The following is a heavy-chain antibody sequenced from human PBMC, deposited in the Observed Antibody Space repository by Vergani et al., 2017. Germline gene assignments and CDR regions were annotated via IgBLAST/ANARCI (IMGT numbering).Heavy chain of an antibody. CDR2: FIDSAGNT. CDR3: AKGPGTSTWFGADY. D-gene: IGHD3-10*01. Sequence: EMQLLESGGGLVQPGGSLRLSCAASGFTFKDYALNWVRQAPGKGLEWVAFIDSAGNTNYADSMKGRITVSRDNSKNTLYLQMSSLGVEDTAVYYCAKGPGTSTWFGADYWGQGTLVTVSS. V-gene: IGHV3-23*01. J-gene: IGHJ4*02. CDR1: GFTFKDYA.